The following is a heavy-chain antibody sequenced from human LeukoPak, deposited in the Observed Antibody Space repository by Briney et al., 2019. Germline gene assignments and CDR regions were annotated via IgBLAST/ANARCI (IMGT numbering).Heavy chain of an antibody. CDR2: IYTSGST. J-gene: IGHJ2*01. Sequence: KPSETLSLTCTVSGVSISSYYRSWMRQPAGKGLESVGRIYTSGSTNYNPSLKSRVTMSVDTSKNQFSLKLSSVTAADTAVYYCARGGLDYYGSGSYFRYWYFDLWGRGTLVTVSS. V-gene: IGHV4-4*07. CDR3: ARGGLDYYGSGSYFRYWYFDL. D-gene: IGHD3-10*01. CDR1: GVSISSYY.